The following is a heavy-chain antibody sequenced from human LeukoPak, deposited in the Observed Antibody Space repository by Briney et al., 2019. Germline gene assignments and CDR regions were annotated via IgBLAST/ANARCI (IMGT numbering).Heavy chain of an antibody. CDR1: GGTFSSYA. Sequence: SVKVSCKASGGTFSSYAISWVRQAPGQGLEWMGRIIPILGIANYAQKFQGRVTITADKSTSTAYMELSSLRAEDTAVYYCARESGIVGATEPYYFDYWGQGTLVTVSS. CDR3: ARESGIVGATEPYYFDY. V-gene: IGHV1-69*04. CDR2: IIPILGIA. D-gene: IGHD1-26*01. J-gene: IGHJ4*02.